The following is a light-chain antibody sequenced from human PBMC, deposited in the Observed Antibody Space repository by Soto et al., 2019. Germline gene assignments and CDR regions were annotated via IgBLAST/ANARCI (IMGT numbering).Light chain of an antibody. CDR3: CSYADRNTRV. Sequence: QSALTQPASVSGSPGQSITISCTGTSSDVGSSNLVSWYQQYSGKAPKLMIYEASKRPSGVSNRFSGSKSGNTASLTISGLQAEDEADYFCCSYADRNTRVFGSGTKVTVL. V-gene: IGLV2-23*01. J-gene: IGLJ1*01. CDR1: SSDVGSSNL. CDR2: EAS.